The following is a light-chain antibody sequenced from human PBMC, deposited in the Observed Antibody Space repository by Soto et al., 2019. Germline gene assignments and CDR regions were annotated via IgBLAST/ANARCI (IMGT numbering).Light chain of an antibody. CDR3: QQYESSRT. J-gene: IGKJ1*01. CDR2: GAS. V-gene: IGKV3-20*01. CDR1: QTVSSIF. Sequence: EIVLTQSPGTLSLSPGERATLSCRASQTVSSIFLAWYQQKPGQAPRLLIYGASTRATGIPDRFSGSGSGTSFTLTIRRLEPEDFAMYYCQQYESSRTFGQGTKVEMK.